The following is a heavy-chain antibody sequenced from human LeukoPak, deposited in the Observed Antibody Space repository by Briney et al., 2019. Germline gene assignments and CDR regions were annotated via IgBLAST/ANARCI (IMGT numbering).Heavy chain of an antibody. CDR1: GGSISSGSYY. D-gene: IGHD3-10*01. CDR2: IYTSGST. Sequence: SETLSLTCTVSGGSISSGSYYWSWIRQPAGKGLEWIGRIYTSGSTNYNPSLKSRVTISVDTSKNQFSLKLSSVTAADTAVYYCARDKMVRGLYYPFDPWGQGTLVTVSS. V-gene: IGHV4-61*02. CDR3: ARDKMVRGLYYPFDP. J-gene: IGHJ5*02.